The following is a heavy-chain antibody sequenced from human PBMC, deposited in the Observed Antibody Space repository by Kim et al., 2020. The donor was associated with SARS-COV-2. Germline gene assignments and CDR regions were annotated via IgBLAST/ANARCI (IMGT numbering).Heavy chain of an antibody. Sequence: GGSLRLSCAASGFTFSSYSMNWVRQAPGKGLEWVSSISSSSSYIYYADSVKGRFTISRDNAKNSLYLQMNSLRAEDTAVYYCARDHGHYDYVGWYMDVWGKGTTVTVSS. J-gene: IGHJ6*03. V-gene: IGHV3-21*01. CDR1: GFTFSSYS. CDR3: ARDHGHYDYVGWYMDV. D-gene: IGHD3-16*01. CDR2: ISSSSSYI.